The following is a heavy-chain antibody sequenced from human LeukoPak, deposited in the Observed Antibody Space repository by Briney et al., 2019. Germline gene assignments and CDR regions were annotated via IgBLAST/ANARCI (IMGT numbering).Heavy chain of an antibody. J-gene: IGHJ5*02. V-gene: IGHV4-61*01. CDR1: GGSISSGSYY. Sequence: PSETLSLTCTVSGGSISSGSYYWSWIRQPPGKGLEWIGYIYYSGSTNYNPSLKSRVTISVDTSKNQFSLKLSSVTAADTAVYYCAREDSSSWYRFDPWGQGTLVTVSS. CDR2: IYYSGST. CDR3: AREDSSSWYRFDP. D-gene: IGHD6-13*01.